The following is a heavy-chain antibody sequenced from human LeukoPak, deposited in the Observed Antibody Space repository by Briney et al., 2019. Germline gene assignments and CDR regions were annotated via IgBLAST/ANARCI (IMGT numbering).Heavy chain of an antibody. J-gene: IGHJ4*02. CDR2: IYSGGST. CDR3: ARGSTEGSSWSVYYFDY. CDR1: GFTVSSNY. V-gene: IGHV3-53*01. D-gene: IGHD6-13*01. Sequence: GGSLRLSCAASGFTVSSNYMSWVRQAPGKGLEWVSVIYSGGSTYYADSVKGRFTISRDNSKNTLYLQMNSLIAEDTAVYYCARGSTEGSSWSVYYFDYWGQGTLVTVSS.